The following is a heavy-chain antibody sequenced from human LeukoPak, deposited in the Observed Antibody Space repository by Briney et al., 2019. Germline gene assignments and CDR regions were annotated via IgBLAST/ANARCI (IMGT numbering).Heavy chain of an antibody. Sequence: GGSLRLSCAASGFTFSSYEMNWVRQAPGKGLEWVSYISSSGSTIYYADSVKGRFTISRDNAKNSLYPQMNSLRAEDTAVYYCARDQETTAYYYYGMDVWGQGTTVTVSS. D-gene: IGHD1-1*01. CDR1: GFTFSSYE. V-gene: IGHV3-48*03. J-gene: IGHJ6*02. CDR3: ARDQETTAYYYYGMDV. CDR2: ISSSGSTI.